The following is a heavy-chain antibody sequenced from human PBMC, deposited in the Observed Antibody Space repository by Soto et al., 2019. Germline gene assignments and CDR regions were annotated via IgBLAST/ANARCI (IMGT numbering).Heavy chain of an antibody. CDR2: IYPGDSDT. D-gene: IGHD5-12*01. J-gene: IGHJ6*02. CDR3: ARQRDIVAAHYYYYGMDV. CDR1: GYSFTSYW. Sequence: GESLNISCKGSGYSFTSYWIGWVRQMPGKGLEWMGIIYPGDSDTRYSPSFQGQVTISADKSISTAYLQWSSLKASDTAMYYCARQRDIVAAHYYYYGMDVWGQGTTVTVS. V-gene: IGHV5-51*01.